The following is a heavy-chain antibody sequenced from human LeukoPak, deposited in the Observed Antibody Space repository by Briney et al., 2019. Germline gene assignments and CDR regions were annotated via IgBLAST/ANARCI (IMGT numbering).Heavy chain of an antibody. CDR1: GFTVSSHY. CDR3: AKRGIVIRAVIIIGFHKEAYYFDY. Sequence: PGGSLRLSCVASGFTVSSHYMSWVRQAPGKGLEWVSGISERGGSTNYADSVKGRFIISRDTSKNTVYLQMNSLTVEDTAVYFCAKRGIVIRAVIIIGFHKEAYYFDYWGQGILVTVSS. CDR2: ISERGGST. V-gene: IGHV3-23*01. J-gene: IGHJ4*02. D-gene: IGHD3-10*01.